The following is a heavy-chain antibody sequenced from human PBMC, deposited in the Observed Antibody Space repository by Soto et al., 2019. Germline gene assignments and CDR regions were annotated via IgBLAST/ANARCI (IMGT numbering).Heavy chain of an antibody. CDR3: ARVYSGSSSPDY. CDR1: GYTFTSYY. Sequence: QVQLVQSGAEVKKPGASVKVSCKASGYTFTSYYLHWVRQAPGQGLEWMGIINPSIGSTSYTQKFQGRVTMTRDTSTSTVYMDLSSLRSEDTAVYYCARVYSGSSSPDYWGQGTLVTVSS. J-gene: IGHJ4*02. CDR2: INPSIGST. D-gene: IGHD2-15*01. V-gene: IGHV1-46*01.